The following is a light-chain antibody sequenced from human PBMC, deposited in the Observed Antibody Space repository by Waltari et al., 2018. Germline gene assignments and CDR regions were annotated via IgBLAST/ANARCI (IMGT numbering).Light chain of an antibody. Sequence: QSALTQPASVSGSPGQSITISCSGTTSTVGSYKLVSWYQQHPGTAPKLIIYEGSARPSVMSNRFSGSTSANTSSLTISGLQTEDDADYYCCSYAGSSTWVFGGGTKVTVL. J-gene: IGLJ3*02. CDR1: TSTVGSYKL. V-gene: IGLV2-23*01. CDR3: CSYAGSSTWV. CDR2: EGS.